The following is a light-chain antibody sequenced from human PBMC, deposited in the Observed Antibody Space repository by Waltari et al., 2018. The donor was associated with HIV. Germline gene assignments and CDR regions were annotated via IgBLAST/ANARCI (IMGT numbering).Light chain of an antibody. J-gene: IGLJ3*02. CDR2: EDN. Sequence: NFMLTQPHSVSESPGKTVTISCTRSSGSIASNYVQWYQQRPGSSPTTVIYEDNQRPSGVPDRFSGSIDSSSSSASLTISGLKTEDEADYYCQSSDSSNWVFGGGTKLTVL. CDR3: QSSDSSNWV. V-gene: IGLV6-57*01. CDR1: SGSIASNY.